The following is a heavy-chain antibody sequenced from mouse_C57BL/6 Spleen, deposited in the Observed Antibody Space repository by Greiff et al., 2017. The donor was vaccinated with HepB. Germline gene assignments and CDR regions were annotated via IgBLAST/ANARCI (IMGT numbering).Heavy chain of an antibody. V-gene: IGHV1-50*01. CDR2: IDPSDGYT. Sequence: QVQLQQPGAELVKPGASVKLSCKASGYTFTSYWMQWVKQRPGQGLEWIGEIDPSDGYTNYNQKFKGKATLTVDTSSSTAYMQLSSLTSEDSAVYYCARETPATTVWFADWGKGTMVTVSA. CDR1: GYTFTSYW. D-gene: IGHD1-2*01. CDR3: ARETPATTVWFAD. J-gene: IGHJ3*01.